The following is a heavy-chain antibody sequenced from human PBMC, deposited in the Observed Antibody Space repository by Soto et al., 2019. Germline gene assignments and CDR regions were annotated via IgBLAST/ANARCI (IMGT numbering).Heavy chain of an antibody. CDR3: ARSGDNFNVLDY. Sequence: GGSLRLSCAASGFTFSDYYMSWVRQAPGRGLEWISYSSNSGTFARYATSVKGRFSISRDNANNSLYLEMNSLRVEDTAVYYCARSGDNFNVLDYWGQGTPVTVSS. D-gene: IGHD1-1*01. CDR2: SSNSGTFA. V-gene: IGHV3-11*06. J-gene: IGHJ4*02. CDR1: GFTFSDYY.